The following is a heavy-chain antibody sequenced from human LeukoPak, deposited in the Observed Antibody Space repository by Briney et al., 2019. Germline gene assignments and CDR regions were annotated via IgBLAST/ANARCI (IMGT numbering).Heavy chain of an antibody. CDR1: GYPFSSYW. V-gene: IGHV5-51*01. D-gene: IGHD3-3*01. Sequence: GASLKISCKGAGYPFSSYWIGWVRQVPGKGLEWMGIIYRGDSDTRYSPSLQGQVTISVDTSIGTAYLQWSSLKASDTAIYYCARQNDFRLDYWGQGTLVTVSS. J-gene: IGHJ4*02. CDR2: IYRGDSDT. CDR3: ARQNDFRLDY.